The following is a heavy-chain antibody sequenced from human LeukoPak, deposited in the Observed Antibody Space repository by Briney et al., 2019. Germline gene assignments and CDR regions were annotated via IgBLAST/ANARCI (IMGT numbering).Heavy chain of an antibody. CDR1: GGTFSSYA. D-gene: IGHD2-15*01. CDR3: ARALDGRIRSPLVAFDI. CDR2: IIPIFGTA. Sequence: GASVKVSCKASGGTFSSYAISWVRQAPGQGLEWMGGIIPIFGTANYAQKFQGRVTITTDESTSTAYMELSSLRSEDTAVYYCARALDGRIRSPLVAFDIWGQGTMVTVSS. J-gene: IGHJ3*02. V-gene: IGHV1-69*05.